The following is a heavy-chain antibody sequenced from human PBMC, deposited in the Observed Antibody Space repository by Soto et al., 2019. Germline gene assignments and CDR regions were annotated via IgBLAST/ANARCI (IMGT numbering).Heavy chain of an antibody. J-gene: IGHJ3*02. CDR1: GGSFSGYY. CDR3: ARTGYSSGWYKAAFDI. V-gene: IGHV4-34*01. CDR2: INHSGST. D-gene: IGHD6-19*01. Sequence: SETLSITCAFYGGSFSGYYWSWIRQPPGKGLEWIGEINHSGSTNYNPSLKSRVTISVDTSKNQFSLNLSSVTAADTALYYCARTGYSSGWYKAAFDIWGQGTMVTVSS.